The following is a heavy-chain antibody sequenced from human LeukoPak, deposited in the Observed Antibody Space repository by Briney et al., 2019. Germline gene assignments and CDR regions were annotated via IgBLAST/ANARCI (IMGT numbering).Heavy chain of an antibody. V-gene: IGHV4-59*01. J-gene: IGHJ4*02. CDR1: GASISSYY. CDR3: ARGDGFLFY. D-gene: IGHD3-10*01. CDR2: IYNSGST. Sequence: SETLSLTCTVSGASISSYYWNWIRQPPGKRLEWIGNIYNSGSTNYNPSLKSRVTISVDTSKNQFSLKVSSVSAADTAVYYCARGDGFLFYRGQGTLVTVSS.